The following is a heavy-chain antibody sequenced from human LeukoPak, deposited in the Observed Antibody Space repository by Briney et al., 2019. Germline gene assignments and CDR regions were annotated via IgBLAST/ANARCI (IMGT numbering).Heavy chain of an antibody. CDR2: MFHTGTT. J-gene: IGHJ5*01. V-gene: IGHV4-59*08. D-gene: IGHD2-15*01. CDR3: ARHFCSGGACFWFDS. Sequence: SETLSLTCSLSGGSISTYYWSWIRQPPGKGLEYIGYMFHTGTTNYNPSLKSRVTISLDTSKNQISLKLSSVTDADTAVYYCARHFCSGGACFWFDSWGQGTLVTVSS. CDR1: GGSISTYY.